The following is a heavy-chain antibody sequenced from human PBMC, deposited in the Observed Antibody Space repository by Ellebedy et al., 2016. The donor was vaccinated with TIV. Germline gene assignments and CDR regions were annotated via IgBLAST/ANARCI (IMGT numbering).Heavy chain of an antibody. V-gene: IGHV4-39*02. Sequence: GSLRLSXSVSGGSVIRSGHYCTWIRQPPGKGLEWIGGLYYSGSTWYNPSLKSRVTISVDTSKNLFSLRLRSVTAADTAVYYCATSAAIDAFDIWGQGTMVTVSS. CDR3: ATSAAIDAFDI. CDR2: LYYSGST. CDR1: GGSVIRSGHY. J-gene: IGHJ3*02. D-gene: IGHD6-25*01.